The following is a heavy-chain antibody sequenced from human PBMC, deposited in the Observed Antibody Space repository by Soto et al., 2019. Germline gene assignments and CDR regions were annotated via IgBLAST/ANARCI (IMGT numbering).Heavy chain of an antibody. CDR1: GFTFSDYY. CDR2: ISSSGSTI. V-gene: IGHV3-11*01. Sequence: GGSLRLSCAASGFTFSDYYMSWIRQAPGKGLEWVSYISSSGSTIYYADSVKGRFTISRDNAKNSLYLQMNSLRAEDTAVYYCARGVPADFWSGYYPYAFDIWGQGTMVTVSS. CDR3: ARGVPADFWSGYYPYAFDI. D-gene: IGHD3-3*01. J-gene: IGHJ3*02.